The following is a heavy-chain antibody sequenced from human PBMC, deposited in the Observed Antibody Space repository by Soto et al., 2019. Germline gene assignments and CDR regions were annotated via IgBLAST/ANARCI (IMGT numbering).Heavy chain of an antibody. Sequence: ASVKVSCKASGYTFTSYYMHWVRQAPGQGLEWMGIINPSGGSTSYAQKFQGRATMTRDTSTSTVYMELSSLRSEDTAVYYCARSPYYYDSSGYYSLDPWGQGTLVTVSS. CDR2: INPSGGST. J-gene: IGHJ5*02. V-gene: IGHV1-46*01. CDR1: GYTFTSYY. D-gene: IGHD3-22*01. CDR3: ARSPYYYDSSGYYSLDP.